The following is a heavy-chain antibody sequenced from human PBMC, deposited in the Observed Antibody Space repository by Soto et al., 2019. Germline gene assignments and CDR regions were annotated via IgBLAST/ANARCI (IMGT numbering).Heavy chain of an antibody. D-gene: IGHD3-10*01. J-gene: IGHJ5*02. Sequence: QVQLQESGPGLVKPSETLSLTCTVSGGSISSYYWSWIRQPPGKGLEWIGYIYYSGSTNYNPSLMSRVTISVDTSKHQFSLKLSSVTAAETAVYYCARAGTTMVRGVISGWFDPWGQGTLVTVSS. CDR2: IYYSGST. V-gene: IGHV4-59*01. CDR3: ARAGTTMVRGVISGWFDP. CDR1: GGSISSYY.